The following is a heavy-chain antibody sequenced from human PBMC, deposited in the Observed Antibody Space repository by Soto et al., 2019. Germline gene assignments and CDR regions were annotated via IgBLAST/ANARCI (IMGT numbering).Heavy chain of an antibody. CDR1: GFTFSSYS. CDR2: ISSSSSYI. J-gene: IGHJ6*02. CDR3: ARDRQGELKRWLHPLYGMDV. Sequence: GGSLRLSCAASGFTFSSYSMNWVRQAPGKGLEWVSSISSSSSYIYYADSVKGRFTISRDNAKNSLYLQMNSLRAEDTAVYSCARDRQGELKRWLHPLYGMDVWGQGTTVTVSS. V-gene: IGHV3-21*01. D-gene: IGHD1-26*01.